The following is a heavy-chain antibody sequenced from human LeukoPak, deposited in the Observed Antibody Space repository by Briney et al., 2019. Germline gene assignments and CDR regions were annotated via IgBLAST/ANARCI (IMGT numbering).Heavy chain of an antibody. CDR1: GFTFSSYA. J-gene: IGHJ4*02. Sequence: GRSLRLSCAASGFTFSSYAMHWVRQAPGKGLEWVAVISYDGSNKYYADSVKGRFTISRDNSKNTLYLQMNSLRAEDTAVYYCERDRDLLLFDYWGQGTLVTVSS. D-gene: IGHD2/OR15-2a*01. CDR2: ISYDGSNK. CDR3: ERDRDLLLFDY. V-gene: IGHV3-30*04.